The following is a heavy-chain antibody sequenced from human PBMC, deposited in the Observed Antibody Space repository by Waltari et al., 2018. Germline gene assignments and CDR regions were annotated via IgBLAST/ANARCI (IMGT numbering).Heavy chain of an antibody. D-gene: IGHD2-15*01. CDR2: VLSTGKT. V-gene: IGHV4-4*02. CDR3: ARDRGRGLYLDV. J-gene: IGHJ4*02. Sequence: QLQESGPGLVKPSGTLSLTCAVYGDSGTSANWWSWVRQSPQRGLEWIGQVLSTGKTNYSPSFASRVTMSLDASNNQFSLKVTSATAEDTAVYYCARDRGRGLYLDVWGPGTLVTVSP. CDR1: GDSGTSANW.